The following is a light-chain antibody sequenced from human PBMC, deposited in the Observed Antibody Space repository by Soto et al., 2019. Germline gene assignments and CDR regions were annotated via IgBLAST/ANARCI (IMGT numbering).Light chain of an antibody. CDR2: DNV. CDR1: SSNIGAGYD. Sequence: QPVLTQPLSVSGAPGQTINISCTGSSSNIGAGYDVHWYQQLPGTAPKLLIYDNVNRPSGVPDRFSGSKSGTSASLAITGLQAEDEADYYCQSYDRSLSAVVFGGGTKLTVL. V-gene: IGLV1-40*01. CDR3: QSYDRSLSAVV. J-gene: IGLJ2*01.